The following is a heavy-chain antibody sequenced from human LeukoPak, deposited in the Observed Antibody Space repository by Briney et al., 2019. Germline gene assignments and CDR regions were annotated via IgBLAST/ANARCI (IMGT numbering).Heavy chain of an antibody. V-gene: IGHV3-23*01. CDR1: GFTFSSYA. Sequence: PGGSLRLSCAASGFTFSSYAMSWVRQAPGKGLEWVSAISGSGGSTYYADPVKGRFTITRDNSKNTLYLQMNSLRAEDTAVYYCAKDRSDLGYYYRMDVWGQGTTVTVSS. J-gene: IGHJ6*02. CDR2: ISGSGGST. D-gene: IGHD7-27*01. CDR3: AKDRSDLGYYYRMDV.